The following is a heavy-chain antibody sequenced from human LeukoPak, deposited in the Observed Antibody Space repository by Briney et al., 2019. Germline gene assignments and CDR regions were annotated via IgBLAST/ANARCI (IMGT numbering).Heavy chain of an antibody. CDR1: GGSISSGGYS. CDR2: IYYSGST. J-gene: IGHJ4*02. Sequence: SSQTPSLTCAVSGGSISSGGYSWSWIRQPPGKGLEWIGYIYYSGSTYYNPSLKSRVTISVDTSKNQFSLKLSSVTAADTAVYYCARDSRGDSSWGQGTLVTVSS. D-gene: IGHD2-21*02. CDR3: ARDSRGDSS. V-gene: IGHV4-30-4*07.